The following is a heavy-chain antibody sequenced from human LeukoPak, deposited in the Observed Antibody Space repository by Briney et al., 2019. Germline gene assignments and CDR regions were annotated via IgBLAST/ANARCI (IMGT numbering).Heavy chain of an antibody. CDR3: AKDQRGLLGRNAFDI. Sequence: GGSLRLSCAASGFTFSSYAMSWVRKAPGKGLEWVSTVSGSGDSTFYADSVKGRFTISRDNSKNTLYLQMNSLRADDTAVYYCAKDQRGLLGRNAFDIWGQGTMVAVSS. J-gene: IGHJ3*02. CDR1: GFTFSSYA. D-gene: IGHD2-15*01. V-gene: IGHV3-23*01. CDR2: VSGSGDST.